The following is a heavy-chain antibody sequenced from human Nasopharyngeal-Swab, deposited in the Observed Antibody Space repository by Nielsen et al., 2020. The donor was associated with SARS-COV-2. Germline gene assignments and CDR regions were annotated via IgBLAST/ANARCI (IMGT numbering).Heavy chain of an antibody. J-gene: IGHJ3*02. Sequence: WIRQRPGKGLEWVSSISSSSSYIYYADSVKGRFTISRDNAKNSLYLQMNSLRAEDTAVYYCARDAPEGYYYGSGSYYKQAFDIWGQGTMVTVSS. D-gene: IGHD3-10*01. CDR3: ARDAPEGYYYGSGSYYKQAFDI. V-gene: IGHV3-21*01. CDR2: ISSSSSYI.